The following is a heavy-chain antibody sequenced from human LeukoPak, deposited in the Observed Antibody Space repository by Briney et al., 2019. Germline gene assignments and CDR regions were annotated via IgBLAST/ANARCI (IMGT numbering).Heavy chain of an antibody. Sequence: GGSLRLSCAASGFTLSSYPMHWVRQTPGKGLEWVAVISYGGNNRYYADSVKGRFTISRDNSKSTLYLQMNSLRADDTAVYYCARGPLSGPPDYWGQGTLVTVSS. D-gene: IGHD3-10*01. CDR2: ISYGGNNR. J-gene: IGHJ4*02. CDR1: GFTLSSYP. V-gene: IGHV3-30-3*01. CDR3: ARGPLSGPPDY.